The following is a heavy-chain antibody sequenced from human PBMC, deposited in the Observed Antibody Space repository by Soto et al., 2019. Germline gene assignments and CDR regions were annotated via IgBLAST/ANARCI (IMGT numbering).Heavy chain of an antibody. CDR2: ISYDGSNK. D-gene: IGHD3-16*02. CDR3: ANNLELRLGELSSPYFDY. J-gene: IGHJ4*02. Sequence: GGSLRLSCAASGFTFSSYAMHWVRQAPGKGLEWVAVISYDGSNKYYADSVKGRFTISRDNSKNTLYLQMNSLRAEDTAVYYCANNLELRLGELSSPYFDYWGQGTLVTVSS. CDR1: GFTFSSYA. V-gene: IGHV3-30-3*01.